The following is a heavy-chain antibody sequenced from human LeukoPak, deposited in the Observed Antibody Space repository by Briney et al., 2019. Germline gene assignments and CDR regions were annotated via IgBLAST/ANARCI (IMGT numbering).Heavy chain of an antibody. J-gene: IGHJ4*02. CDR1: GFTFSDYY. V-gene: IGHV3-11*01. CDR2: ISSSGSTI. D-gene: IGHD6-19*01. Sequence: GGSLRLSCAASGFTFSDYYMSWIRHAPGKGLESVSYISSSGSTIYYADSVKGRFTISRDNAKNSLYLQMNSLRAEDTAVYYCARDVGVAGTKGVRGPLDYWGQGTLVTVSS. CDR3: ARDVGVAGTKGVRGPLDY.